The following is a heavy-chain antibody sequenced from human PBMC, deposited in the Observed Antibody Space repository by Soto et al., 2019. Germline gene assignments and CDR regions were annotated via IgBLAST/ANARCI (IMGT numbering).Heavy chain of an antibody. CDR3: ARVTQQQMVSYYSYGMDV. V-gene: IGHV1-69*13. CDR1: GGTFSSYA. Sequence: SVKVSCKASGGTFSSYAISWVRQAPGQGLEWMGGIIPIFGTANYAQKFQGRVTITADESTSTAYMELSSLRPEDTAVYYCARVTQQQMVSYYSYGMDVWGQVTTVTVSS. D-gene: IGHD6-13*01. CDR2: IIPIFGTA. J-gene: IGHJ6*02.